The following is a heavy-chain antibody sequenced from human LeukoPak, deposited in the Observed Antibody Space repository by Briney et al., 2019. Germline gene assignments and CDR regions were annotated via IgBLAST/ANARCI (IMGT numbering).Heavy chain of an antibody. CDR1: GFTFSSYA. Sequence: PGGSLRLSCAASGFTFSSYAMSWVRHAPGKGLEWVSAISGGGGSTYYADSVKGRFTISRDNSKNTLYLQMNSLRAEDTAVYYCAKASYCSSTSCYGGWFDPWGQGTLVTASS. V-gene: IGHV3-23*01. CDR3: AKASYCSSTSCYGGWFDP. CDR2: ISGGGGST. D-gene: IGHD2-2*01. J-gene: IGHJ5*02.